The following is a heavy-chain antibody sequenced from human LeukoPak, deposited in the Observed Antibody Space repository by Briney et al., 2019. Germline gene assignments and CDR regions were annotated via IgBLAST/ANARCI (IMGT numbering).Heavy chain of an antibody. CDR2: IYHSGST. CDR3: ALISRGIAVPGTEL. J-gene: IGHJ4*02. Sequence: SETLSLTCAVSGASISSNNWWSWVRQPPGKGLEWIGEIYHSGSTNYTPSLKSRVTISIDKSKNQFSLKLSSVIAADTAVYYCALISRGIAVPGTELWGQGTLVTVSS. D-gene: IGHD6-19*01. CDR1: GASISSNNW. V-gene: IGHV4-4*02.